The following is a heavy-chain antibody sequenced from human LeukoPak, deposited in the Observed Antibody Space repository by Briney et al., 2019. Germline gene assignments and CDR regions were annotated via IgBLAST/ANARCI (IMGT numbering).Heavy chain of an antibody. CDR1: GGSIIGSY. CDR2: IYNTVDV. Sequence: SETLSLTCTVSGGSIIGSYWTWIRQSPGGGPEYIGYIYNTVDVNYSPSLKSRVTISIDMSRSQFSLRLKSVTAADTAIYYCARSRNYDSTGYNPTYYFDSWGQGALVTVSS. D-gene: IGHD3-22*01. J-gene: IGHJ4*02. V-gene: IGHV4-59*01. CDR3: ARSRNYDSTGYNPTYYFDS.